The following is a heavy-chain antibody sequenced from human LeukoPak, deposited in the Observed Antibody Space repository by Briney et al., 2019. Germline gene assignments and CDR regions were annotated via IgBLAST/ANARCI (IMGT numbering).Heavy chain of an antibody. J-gene: IGHJ5*02. CDR3: ARGQVPAARGYNWFDP. D-gene: IGHD2-2*01. CDR1: GWSFNDYY. V-gene: IGHV4-34*01. Sequence: SETLSLTCAVSGWSFNDYYWNWIRQPPGKGLEWIGEINARGDTNYNPSLKSRVTISVDTSKKQFSLRLTSMIAADTALYYCARGQVPAARGYNWFDPWGEGTLVTVSS. CDR2: INARGDT.